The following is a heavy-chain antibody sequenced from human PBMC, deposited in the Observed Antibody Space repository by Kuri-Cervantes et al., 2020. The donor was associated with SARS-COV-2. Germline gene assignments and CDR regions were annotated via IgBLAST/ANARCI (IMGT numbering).Heavy chain of an antibody. Sequence: LSLTCAASGFTFSSYAMHWVRQSPGKGLEWVAVISNDGKNKKSIASGKGRFTISRDNSQNILYLQMKSLTSKDTAIYYCAKDRIGVPDFWGQGTLVTVSS. CDR3: AKDRIGVPDF. CDR2: ISNDGKNK. V-gene: IGHV3-30*04. D-gene: IGHD2-15*01. J-gene: IGHJ4*02. CDR1: GFTFSSYA.